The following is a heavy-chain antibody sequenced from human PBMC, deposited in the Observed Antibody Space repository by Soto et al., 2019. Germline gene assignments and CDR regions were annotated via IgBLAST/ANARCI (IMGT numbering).Heavy chain of an antibody. D-gene: IGHD6-19*01. V-gene: IGHV3-30-3*01. CDR3: ARVRSSPSSGFPGDY. CDR1: GFTFSSYA. J-gene: IGHJ4*02. Sequence: QVQLVESGGGVVQPGRSLRLSCAASGFTFSSYAMHWVRQAPGKGLEWVAVISYDGSNKYYADYVKGRFTISRDNSKNTLYLQMNSLRAEDTAVYYCARVRSSPSSGFPGDYWGQGTLVTVSS. CDR2: ISYDGSNK.